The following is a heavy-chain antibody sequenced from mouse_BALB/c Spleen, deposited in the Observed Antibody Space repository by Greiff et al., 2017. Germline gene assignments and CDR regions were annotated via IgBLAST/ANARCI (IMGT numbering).Heavy chain of an antibody. CDR1: GFTFSSYA. V-gene: IGHV5-6-5*01. CDR2: ISSGGST. D-gene: IGHD2-3*01. CDR3: AKIYDGYSYYFDY. J-gene: IGHJ2*01. Sequence: EVHLVESGGGLVKPGGSLKLSCAASGFTFSSYAMSWVRQTPEKRLEWVASISSGGSTYYPDSVKGRFTISRDNARNILYLQMSSLRSEDTAMYYCAKIYDGYSYYFDYWGQGTTLTVSS.